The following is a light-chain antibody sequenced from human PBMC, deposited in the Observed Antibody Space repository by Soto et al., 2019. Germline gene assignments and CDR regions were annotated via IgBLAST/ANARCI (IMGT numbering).Light chain of an antibody. Sequence: EIVLTQSPGTLSLSPGERATLSCRASQSVSSSYLAWYQQKPGQAPRLLIYGASSRATGIPDRFSGSGSGTDFTLTISRLEPEEFAVDYCQQYGSSPRLTFGGGTKVEIK. CDR1: QSVSSSY. CDR2: GAS. CDR3: QQYGSSPRLT. V-gene: IGKV3-20*01. J-gene: IGKJ4*01.